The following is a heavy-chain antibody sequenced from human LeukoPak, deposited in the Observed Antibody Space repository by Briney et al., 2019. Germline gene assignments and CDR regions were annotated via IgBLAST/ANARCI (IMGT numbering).Heavy chain of an antibody. V-gene: IGHV1-46*01. D-gene: IGHD1-26*01. CDR1: GYTFTSYY. CDR2: INPSGGST. Sequence: ASVKVSCKASGYTFTSYYMHWVRQAPGQGLEWMGIINPSGGSTSYAQKFQGRVTITRDTSASTAYMELSSLRSEDTAVYYCASTSGSYAFDIWGQGTMVTVSS. CDR3: ASTSGSYAFDI. J-gene: IGHJ3*02.